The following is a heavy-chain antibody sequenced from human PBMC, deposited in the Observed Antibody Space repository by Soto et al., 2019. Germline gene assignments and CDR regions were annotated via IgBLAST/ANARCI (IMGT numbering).Heavy chain of an antibody. D-gene: IGHD3-3*01. V-gene: IGHV3-23*01. CDR1: GFTFSSYA. CDR3: AKVDLFGVVTLGGFDY. CDR2: ISGSGGST. Sequence: EVQLLESGGGLVQPGGSLRLSCAASGFTFSSYAMSWVRQAPGKGLEWVSAISGSGGSTYYADSVKGRFTISRDNSKNTLYLQMNSLRAEDTAVYYCAKVDLFGVVTLGGFDYWGQGTLVTVSS. J-gene: IGHJ4*02.